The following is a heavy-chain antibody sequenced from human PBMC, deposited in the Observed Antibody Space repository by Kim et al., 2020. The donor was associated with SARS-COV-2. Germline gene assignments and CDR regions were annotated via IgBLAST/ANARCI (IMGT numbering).Heavy chain of an antibody. CDR3: AREIEQQLLNFYFGMDV. D-gene: IGHD2-2*01. J-gene: IGHJ6*02. Sequence: GGSLRLSCAASGFTFSTYAMHWVRQAPGKGLEWVAVISYDGGNKYYVDSVKGRFTISRDNSKNTLYLQMNSLRAEDTAVYYCAREIEQQLLNFYFGMDVWGQGTTVTVSS. CDR2: ISYDGGNK. CDR1: GFTFSTYA. V-gene: IGHV3-30*04.